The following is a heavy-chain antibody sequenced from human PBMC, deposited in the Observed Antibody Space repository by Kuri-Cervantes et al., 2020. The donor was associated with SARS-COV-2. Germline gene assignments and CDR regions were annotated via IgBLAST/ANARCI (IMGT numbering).Heavy chain of an antibody. J-gene: IGHJ4*02. Sequence: GGSLRLSCAASGFILSRYWMTWVRQAPGKGLEWVANINQDGSEKYYVDSVKGRFTLSRDNAKNSLYLQMNSLRVEDTAVYYCARDRSYYDSGGYYFDVWGQGALVTVSS. D-gene: IGHD3-22*01. CDR1: GFILSRYW. V-gene: IGHV3-7*05. CDR2: INQDGSEK. CDR3: ARDRSYYDSGGYYFDV.